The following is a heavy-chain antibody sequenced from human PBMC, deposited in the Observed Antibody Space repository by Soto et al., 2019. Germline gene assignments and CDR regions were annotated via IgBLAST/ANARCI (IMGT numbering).Heavy chain of an antibody. J-gene: IGHJ4*02. CDR3: AKGARYFDRSDY. V-gene: IGHV3-30*18. CDR2: ISYDGSNK. D-gene: IGHD3-9*01. CDR1: GFTFSSYG. Sequence: QVQLVESGGGVVQPGRSLRLSCAASGFTFSSYGMHWVRQAPGKGLEWVAVISYDGSNKYYADSVKGRFTISRDNSKNTLYPQMNSLRAEDTAVYYCAKGARYFDRSDYWGQGTLVTVSS.